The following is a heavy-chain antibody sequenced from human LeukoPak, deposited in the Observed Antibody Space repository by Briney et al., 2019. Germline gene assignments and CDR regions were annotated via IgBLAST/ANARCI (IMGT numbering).Heavy chain of an antibody. D-gene: IGHD1-26*01. V-gene: IGHV4-39*01. Sequence: SETLSLTCTVSGGSISSSSYYWGWIRQPPGKGLEWIGSIYYSGSTYYNPSLKSRVTISVDTSKNQFSLKLSSVTAADTAVYYCARLSIDTSCLDYWGQGTLVTVSS. J-gene: IGHJ4*02. CDR3: ARLSIDTSCLDY. CDR1: GGSISSSSYY. CDR2: IYYSGST.